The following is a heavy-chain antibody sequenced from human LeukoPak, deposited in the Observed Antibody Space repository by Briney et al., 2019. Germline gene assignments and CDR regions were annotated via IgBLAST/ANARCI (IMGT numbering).Heavy chain of an antibody. CDR2: ITYDGTDK. D-gene: IGHD3-22*01. V-gene: IGHV3-30*18. Sequence: GGSLRLSCAASGFTFSRYGMQWVRQAPGKGLEWVAIITYDGTDKNYADSVKGRFTISRDNSKSTVYQQMNSLRAEDTAVFYCAKSWGVEYSSGFYIGVDYWGQGTLVTVSS. CDR1: GFTFSRYG. CDR3: AKSWGVEYSSGFYIGVDY. J-gene: IGHJ4*02.